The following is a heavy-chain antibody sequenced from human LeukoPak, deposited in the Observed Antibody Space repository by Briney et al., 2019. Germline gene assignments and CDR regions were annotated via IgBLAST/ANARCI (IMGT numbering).Heavy chain of an antibody. V-gene: IGHV3-74*01. CDR3: ARDDYNANKEFYY. CDR1: GFTFSSYW. CDR2: INTDGSTT. D-gene: IGHD4-11*01. J-gene: IGHJ4*01. Sequence: GGSLRLSCAASGFTFSSYWMHWVRQAPGKGLMRVSRINTDGSTTNYADSVKGRFTISRDNAKNTLYLQMNNLSAEDTAVYYCARDDYNANKEFYYWGHGTLVTVSS.